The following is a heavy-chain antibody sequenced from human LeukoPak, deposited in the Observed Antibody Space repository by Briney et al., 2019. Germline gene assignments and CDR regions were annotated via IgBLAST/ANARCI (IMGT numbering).Heavy chain of an antibody. D-gene: IGHD5-18*01. CDR1: GGSFSGYY. Sequence: SETLSLTCAVYGGSFSGYYWSWIRQPPGKGLEWIGEIYHSGSTNYNPSLKSRVTISVDKSKNQFSLKLSSVTAADTAVYYCARSIQLWSDYWGQGTLVTVSS. CDR3: ARSIQLWSDY. V-gene: IGHV4-34*01. CDR2: IYHSGST. J-gene: IGHJ4*02.